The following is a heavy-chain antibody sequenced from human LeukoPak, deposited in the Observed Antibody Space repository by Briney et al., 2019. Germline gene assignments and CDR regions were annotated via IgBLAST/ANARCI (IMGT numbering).Heavy chain of an antibody. V-gene: IGHV4-4*07. J-gene: IGHJ4*02. D-gene: IGHD3-10*01. CDR3: ARDVRDYYGSGSYYDY. CDR2: IYTSGST. CDR1: GGSISSYY. Sequence: SETLSLTCTVSGGSISSYYWSWNRQPAGKGLDWMARIYTSGSTNYNPSLKSRVTMSVDTSKNQFSLKLSSVTAADTAVYYCARDVRDYYGSGSYYDYWGQGTLVTVSS.